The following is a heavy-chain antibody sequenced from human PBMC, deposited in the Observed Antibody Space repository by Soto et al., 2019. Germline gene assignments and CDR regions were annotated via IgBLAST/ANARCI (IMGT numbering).Heavy chain of an antibody. CDR2: ISVSGDIT. V-gene: IGHV3-23*01. CDR3: EKGVLAAATNRPSDY. Sequence: PGGSLSLSWAASGGTFSSFGMIWVRPAQGKGLEWVSIISVSGDITYYADSVKGRFTISRDNSKNTLYLQMNSLRAEDTALYYCEKGVLAAATNRPSDYWGRGTLVTVSS. D-gene: IGHD2-15*01. CDR1: GGTFSSFG. J-gene: IGHJ4*02.